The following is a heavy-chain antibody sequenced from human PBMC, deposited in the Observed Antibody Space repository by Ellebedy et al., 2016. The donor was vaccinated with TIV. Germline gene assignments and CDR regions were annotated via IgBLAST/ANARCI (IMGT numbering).Heavy chain of an antibody. V-gene: IGHV3-23*01. J-gene: IGHJ4*02. CDR2: INPGGDKT. CDR1: GFTFSAYE. Sequence: GGSLRLXCAASGFTFSAYEMTWVRQAPGKGPEWVAFINPGGDKTYYAESVKGRFTISRDNSKNMLYLQMNSLRAEDTAVYYCAKESWSVNPFDYWGQGSLVTVSS. CDR3: AKESWSVNPFDY. D-gene: IGHD1-14*01.